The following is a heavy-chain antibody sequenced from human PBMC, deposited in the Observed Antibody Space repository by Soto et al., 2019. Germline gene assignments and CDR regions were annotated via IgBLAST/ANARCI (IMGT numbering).Heavy chain of an antibody. J-gene: IGHJ4*02. D-gene: IGHD3-22*01. V-gene: IGHV3-21*01. CDR2: ISSSSSYI. CDR1: GFTFSSYS. Sequence: GGSLRLSCAASGFTFSSYSMNWVRQAPGKGLEWVSSISSSSSYIYYADSVKGRFTISRDNAKNSLYLQMNSLRAEDTAVYYCAREGYDSSGYYYTPSPFDYWGQGTLVTLS. CDR3: AREGYDSSGYYYTPSPFDY.